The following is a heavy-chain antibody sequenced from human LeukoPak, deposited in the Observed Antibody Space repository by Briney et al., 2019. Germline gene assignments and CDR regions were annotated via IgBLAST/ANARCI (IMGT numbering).Heavy chain of an antibody. J-gene: IGHJ4*02. V-gene: IGHV4-39*07. CDR3: ARGVEYTRLFDS. Sequence: SETLSLTCSVSGASIISSSYNWGWIRQPPGKGLEWIGSIYYDGSTYYNPSLKSRVTISVDTSKNQFSLKLSSVTAADTAVYYCARGVEYTRLFDSWGQGTLVTVSS. D-gene: IGHD6-6*01. CDR1: GASIISSSYN. CDR2: IYYDGST.